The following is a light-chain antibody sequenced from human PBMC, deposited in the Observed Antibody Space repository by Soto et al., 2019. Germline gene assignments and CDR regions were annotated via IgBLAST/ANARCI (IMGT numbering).Light chain of an antibody. J-gene: IGLJ1*01. CDR1: SSDVGSYSR. V-gene: IGLV2-18*02. CDR2: EVS. CDR3: SSYTSSSSYV. Sequence: QSALTQPPSVSGSPGQSVTISCTGTSSDVGSYSRVSWYQQPPGTAPKLMIYEVSNRPSGVPDRFSGSKSGNTASLTISGLQAEDEGDYYCSSYTSSSSYVFGTGTKLTVL.